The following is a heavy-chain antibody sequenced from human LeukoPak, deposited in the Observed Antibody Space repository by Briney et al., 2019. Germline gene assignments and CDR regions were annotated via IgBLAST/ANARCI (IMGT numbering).Heavy chain of an antibody. CDR1: GYTFTTYD. CDR2: VNPNSGNT. J-gene: IGHJ4*02. V-gene: IGHV1-8*01. CDR3: ARANYYGSGKKDLDY. Sequence: GASVKVSCKASGYTFTTYDINWVRQATGQGLEWMGWVNPNSGNTGYAQKFQGRVTMTRNTSMSTAYMELSSLRSEDTAVYYCARANYYGSGKKDLDYWGQGTLVTVSS. D-gene: IGHD3-10*01.